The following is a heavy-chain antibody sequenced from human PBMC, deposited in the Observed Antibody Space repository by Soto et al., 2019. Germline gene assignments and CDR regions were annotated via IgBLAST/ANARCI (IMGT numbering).Heavy chain of an antibody. D-gene: IGHD2-21*02. Sequence: GGSLRLSCAASGFTFSSYAMSWVRQAPGKGLEWVSAISGSGGSTYYADSVKGRFTISRDNAKNSLYLQMNSLRAEDTAIYYCARVQLVTAVSRSYYFDSWGQGSLVTVSS. CDR1: GFTFSSYA. V-gene: IGHV3-23*01. CDR2: ISGSGGST. CDR3: ARVQLVTAVSRSYYFDS. J-gene: IGHJ4*02.